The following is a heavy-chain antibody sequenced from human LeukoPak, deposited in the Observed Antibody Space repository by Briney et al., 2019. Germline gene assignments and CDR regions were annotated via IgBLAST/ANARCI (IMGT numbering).Heavy chain of an antibody. CDR2: IKHSGSA. D-gene: IGHD3-10*01. CDR1: GGTFSGYI. Sequence: SHTLSLTCAVYGGTFSGYIWSWIRQGPGPAQEWIGEIKHSGSANYNPSLKSRVTISVDTSKNQFSLKVSSVTAADTAVYYCARGRSGAPGNYWGQGTLVTVSS. J-gene: IGHJ4*02. V-gene: IGHV4-34*01. CDR3: ARGRSGAPGNY.